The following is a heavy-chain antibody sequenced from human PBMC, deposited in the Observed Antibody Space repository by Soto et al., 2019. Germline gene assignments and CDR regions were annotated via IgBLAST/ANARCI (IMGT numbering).Heavy chain of an antibody. CDR2: ISYSGST. Sequence: SETLSLTCTVSGGSMSSYYWTWLRQSPGRGLEWIGYISYSGSTYYNPSLKSRVTISADTSKNQFSLRMNSMIAADTAVYYCARADPDASVGYWGQGALVTVSS. D-gene: IGHD2-15*01. V-gene: IGHV4-59*01. CDR3: ARADPDASVGY. J-gene: IGHJ4*02. CDR1: GGSMSSYY.